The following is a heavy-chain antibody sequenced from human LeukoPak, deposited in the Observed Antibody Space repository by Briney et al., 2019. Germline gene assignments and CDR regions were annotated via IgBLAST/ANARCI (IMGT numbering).Heavy chain of an antibody. J-gene: IGHJ4*02. CDR3: ARDAGYSGSISYFDY. Sequence: GGSLRLSCAASGFTFSSYWMHWVRQAPGKGLVWVSRINSDGSSTSYADSVKGRFTISRDNAKNTLYLQMNSLRAEDTAVYYCARDAGYSGSISYFDYWGQGTLVTVSS. V-gene: IGHV3-74*01. D-gene: IGHD2-15*01. CDR1: GFTFSSYW. CDR2: INSDGSST.